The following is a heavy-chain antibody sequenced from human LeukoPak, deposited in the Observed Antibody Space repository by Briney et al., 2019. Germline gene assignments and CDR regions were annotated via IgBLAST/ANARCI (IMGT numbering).Heavy chain of an antibody. CDR3: ARVGDSSGYYYGITEYFQH. CDR2: INHSGST. Sequence: SETLSLTCAVYGGSFSGYYWSWIRQPPGKGLEWIGEINHSGSTNYNPSLKSRVTISVDTSKNQFSLKLCSVTAADTAVYYCARVGDSSGYYYGITEYFQHWGQGTLVTVSS. D-gene: IGHD3-22*01. CDR1: GGSFSGYY. J-gene: IGHJ1*01. V-gene: IGHV4-34*01.